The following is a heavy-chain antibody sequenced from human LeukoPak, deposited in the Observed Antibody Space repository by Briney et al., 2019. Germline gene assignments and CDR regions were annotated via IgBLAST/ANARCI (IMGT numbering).Heavy chain of an antibody. V-gene: IGHV1-46*01. CDR2: INPTGGST. J-gene: IGHJ4*02. Sequence: GASVKVSCKASGYTFTSYYMHWVRQAPGQGLEWMGLINPTGGSTGYAQKFQGRVTMARDMSTSTDYMELSSLRSEDTAIYYCARDPDDSSGYYYNYWGQGTLVTVSS. CDR1: GYTFTSYY. CDR3: ARDPDDSSGYYYNY. D-gene: IGHD3-22*01.